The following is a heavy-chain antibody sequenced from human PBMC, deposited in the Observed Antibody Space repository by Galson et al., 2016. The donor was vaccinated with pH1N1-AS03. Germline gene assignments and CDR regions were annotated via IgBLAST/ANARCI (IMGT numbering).Heavy chain of an antibody. CDR1: GFTFRSYA. CDR3: ARGLRDDYYGMDV. V-gene: IGHV3-30*04. CDR2: ISYDGSYE. Sequence: SLRLSCAASGFTFRSYAMHWVRQAPGKGLEWMTIISYDGSYEYYTDSVKGRFTISRDTSKNTLYLQMNSLRGEDTAVYYCARGLRDDYYGMDVWGPGTTVTATS. J-gene: IGHJ6*02.